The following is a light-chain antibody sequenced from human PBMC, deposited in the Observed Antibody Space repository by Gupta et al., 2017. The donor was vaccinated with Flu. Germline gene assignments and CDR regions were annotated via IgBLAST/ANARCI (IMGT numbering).Light chain of an antibody. CDR3: SSDTSSSTVV. CDR1: SSDVGGYNY. V-gene: IGLV2-14*01. CDR2: EVS. Sequence: SITSSCTGTSSDVGGYNYVSWYQQHPGKAPKLMIYEVSNRPPGVSNRFSGSKSGNTASLTISGLQYEDEADYYCSSDTSSSTVVFGGGTKLTVL. J-gene: IGLJ2*01.